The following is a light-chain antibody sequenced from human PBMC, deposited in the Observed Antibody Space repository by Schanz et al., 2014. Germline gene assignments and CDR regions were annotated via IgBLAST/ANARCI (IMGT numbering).Light chain of an antibody. CDR3: SSYTSSGTQGV. V-gene: IGLV2-8*01. J-gene: IGLJ2*01. CDR1: SSDIGGRAY. Sequence: QSALTQPPSVSGSPGQSVTISCTGTSSDIGGRAYVSWYQQRPGKAPKLMIYEVSKRPSGVPDRFSGSKSGNTASLTVSGLQAEDEADYYCSSYTSSGTQGVFGGGTKLTVL. CDR2: EVS.